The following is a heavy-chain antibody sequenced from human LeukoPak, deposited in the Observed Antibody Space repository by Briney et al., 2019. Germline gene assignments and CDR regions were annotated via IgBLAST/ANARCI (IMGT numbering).Heavy chain of an antibody. CDR3: ASDHGTYDYVWGSYRYTDY. D-gene: IGHD3-16*02. Sequence: ASVKVSCKASGGIFSSYAISWVRQAPGQGLEWMGGIIPIFGTANYAQKFQGRVTITADKSTSTAYMELSSLRSEDTAVYYCASDHGTYDYVWGSYRYTDYWGQGTLVTVSS. CDR2: IIPIFGTA. CDR1: GGIFSSYA. V-gene: IGHV1-69*06. J-gene: IGHJ4*02.